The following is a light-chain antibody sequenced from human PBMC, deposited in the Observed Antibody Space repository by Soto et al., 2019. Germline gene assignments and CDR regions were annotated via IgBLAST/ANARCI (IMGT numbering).Light chain of an antibody. CDR3: QSYDSSLSVV. CDR2: GNS. J-gene: IGLJ2*01. V-gene: IGLV1-40*01. Sequence: QPVLTQPTSVSGAPGQRVTISCTGSSSNIGAGYDVHWYQQLPGTAPKLLSYGNSNRPSGVPDRFSGSKSGTSASLAITGLQAEDEADYYCQSYDSSLSVVFGGGTKLTVL. CDR1: SSNIGAGYD.